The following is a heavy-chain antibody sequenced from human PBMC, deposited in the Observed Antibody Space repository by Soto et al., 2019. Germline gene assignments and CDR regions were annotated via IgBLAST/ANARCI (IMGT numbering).Heavy chain of an antibody. CDR3: TRVVFASYYDSSGFPDY. J-gene: IGHJ4*02. CDR1: GFTFGDYA. V-gene: IGHV3-49*04. CDR2: IRSKAYGGTT. Sequence: SLGLSCTASGFTFGDYAMSGVRQAAGKGLEWVGFIRSKAYGGTTEYAASVKGRSTISRDDSKSIAYLQMNSLKTEDTAVYYCTRVVFASYYDSSGFPDYWGQGTLVTVSS. D-gene: IGHD3-22*01.